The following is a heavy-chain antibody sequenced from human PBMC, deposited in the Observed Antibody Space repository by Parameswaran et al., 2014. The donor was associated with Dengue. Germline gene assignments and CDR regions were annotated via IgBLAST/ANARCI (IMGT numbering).Heavy chain of an antibody. CDR2: ISYDGSNK. CDR3: AKDGDPFLEWLLYYYYGMDV. J-gene: IGHJ6*02. V-gene: IGHV3-30*18. D-gene: IGHD3-3*02. Sequence: VRQAPGRAGVVAVISYDGSNKYYADSVKGRFTISRDNSKNTLYLQMNSLRAEDTAVYYCAKDGDPFLEWLLYYYYGMDVWGQGTTVTVSS.